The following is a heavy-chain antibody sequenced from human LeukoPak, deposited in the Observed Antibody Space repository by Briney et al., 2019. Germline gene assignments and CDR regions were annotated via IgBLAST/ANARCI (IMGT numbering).Heavy chain of an antibody. CDR3: ARSTVTTSYFQH. CDR1: GFTFSSYA. D-gene: IGHD4-17*01. Sequence: GGSLRLSCAASGFTFSSYAMHWVRQAPGKGLEWVAVISYDGSNKYYADSVKGRFTISRDNSKNTLYLLMNSLRAEDTAVYYCARSTVTTSYFQHWGQGTLVTVSS. V-gene: IGHV3-30-3*01. CDR2: ISYDGSNK. J-gene: IGHJ1*01.